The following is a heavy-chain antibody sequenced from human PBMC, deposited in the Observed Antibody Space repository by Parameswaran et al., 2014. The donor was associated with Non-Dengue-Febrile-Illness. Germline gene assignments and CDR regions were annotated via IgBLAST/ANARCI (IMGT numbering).Heavy chain of an antibody. CDR1: GGSISSSTYY. D-gene: IGHD2-15*01. CDR3: AVPLGYCSGGSCYSPVVGAFDI. V-gene: IGHV4-39*01. CDR2: IYYSGST. Sequence: SETLSLTCTVSGGSISSSTYYWGWIRQPPGKGLEWIGSIYYSGSTFYNPSLKSRVTISVDTSKNQFSLKLSSVTAADTAVYYCAVPLGYCSGGSCYSPVVGAFDIWGQGTMITVSS. J-gene: IGHJ3*02.